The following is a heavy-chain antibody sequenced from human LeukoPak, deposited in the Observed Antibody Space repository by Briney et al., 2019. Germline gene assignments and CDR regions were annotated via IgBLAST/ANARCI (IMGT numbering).Heavy chain of an antibody. CDR3: AKHSDSKRETMSVNWFDP. D-gene: IGHD1-26*01. Sequence: SETLSLTCTVSGASITSNYYFWGWIRQPPGKGLEWIGSLSYSGTTYYNPSLRSRVSIPLDASKNQFSLNLTSVTAADTAVYYCAKHSDSKRETMSVNWFDPWGRGILVTVSS. CDR2: LSYSGTT. V-gene: IGHV4-39*01. J-gene: IGHJ5*02. CDR1: GASITSNYYF.